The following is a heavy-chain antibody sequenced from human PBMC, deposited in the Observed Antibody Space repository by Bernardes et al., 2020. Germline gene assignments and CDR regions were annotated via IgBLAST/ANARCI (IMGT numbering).Heavy chain of an antibody. D-gene: IGHD6-13*01. CDR2: ISSSSYI. CDR1: GFTFSSYS. Sequence: GGSRRLSCAASGFTFSSYSMNWVRQAPGKGLEWVSSISSSSYIYYADSVKGRFTISRDNAKNSLYLKMNSLRAEDTAVYYCARESGIAAAGMFNYYYYYGMDVWGKGTTVTVSS. CDR3: ARESGIAAAGMFNYYYYYGMDV. V-gene: IGHV3-21*01. J-gene: IGHJ6*04.